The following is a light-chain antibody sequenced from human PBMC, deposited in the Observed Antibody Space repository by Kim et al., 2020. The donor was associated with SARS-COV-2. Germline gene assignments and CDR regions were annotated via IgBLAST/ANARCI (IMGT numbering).Light chain of an antibody. J-gene: IGLJ2*01. CDR1: NSNIGAGYD. CDR2: GNT. V-gene: IGLV1-40*01. CDR3: QSYDSSLRGV. Sequence: QLVLTQPPSVSGAPGQRVTISCTGNNSNIGAGYDVHWYQQLPGTAPKLLIYGNTNRPSGVPDRFSGSKSGTSASLAITGLQAEDEADYYCQSYDSSLRGVFGGGTQLTVL.